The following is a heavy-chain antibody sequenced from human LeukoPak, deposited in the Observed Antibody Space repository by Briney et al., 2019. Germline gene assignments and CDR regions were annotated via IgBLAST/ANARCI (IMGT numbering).Heavy chain of an antibody. V-gene: IGHV4-34*01. CDR1: GGSFSGYY. CDR3: ARDSPDSYGHYYYYGMDV. J-gene: IGHJ6*02. CDR2: INHSGST. D-gene: IGHD5-18*01. Sequence: TSETLSLTCAVYGGSFSGYYWSWIRQPPGKGLEWIGEINHSGSTNYNPSLKSRVTISVDTSKNQFSLKLSSVTAADTAVYYCARDSPDSYGHYYYYGMDVWGQGTTVTVSS.